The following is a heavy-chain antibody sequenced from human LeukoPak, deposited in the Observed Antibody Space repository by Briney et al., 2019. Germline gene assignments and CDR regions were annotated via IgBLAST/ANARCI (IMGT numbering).Heavy chain of an antibody. J-gene: IGHJ6*02. V-gene: IGHV4-34*01. CDR2: INHSGST. CDR3: ARRVDPRYYYYGMDV. D-gene: IGHD3-3*01. CDR1: GGSFSGYY. Sequence: KPSETLSLTCAVYGGSFSGYYWSWIRQPPGKGLEWIGEINHSGSTNYNPSLKSRVTISVGTSKNQFSLKLSSVTAADTAVYYCARRVDPRYYYYGMDVWGQGTTVTVSS.